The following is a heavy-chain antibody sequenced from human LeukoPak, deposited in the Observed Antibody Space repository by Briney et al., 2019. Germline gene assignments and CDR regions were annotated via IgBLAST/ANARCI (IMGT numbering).Heavy chain of an antibody. CDR3: ARDPTSGWLNY. CDR1: GFTLNSFA. Sequence: GGSLRLSCAASGFTLNSFAMHWVRQAPGRGLEWVAVLWSDGVNKYYGDSVKGRFTISRDNSNNTLYLQMNSLRAEDTAMYYCARDPTSGWLNYWGQGTLVTVSS. D-gene: IGHD6-19*01. CDR2: LWSDGVNK. J-gene: IGHJ4*02. V-gene: IGHV3-33*01.